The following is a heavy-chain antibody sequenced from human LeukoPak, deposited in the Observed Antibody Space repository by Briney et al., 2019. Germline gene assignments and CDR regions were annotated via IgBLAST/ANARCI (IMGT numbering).Heavy chain of an antibody. V-gene: IGHV1-46*01. J-gene: IGHJ4*02. Sequence: GASVKVSCKASGYTFTSYGISWVRQAPGQGLEWMGIINPSGGSTSYAQKFQGRVTMTRDTSTSTVYMELSSLRSEDTAVYYCARYYYDTTVRVSYFDYWGQGTLVIVSS. D-gene: IGHD3-22*01. CDR2: INPSGGST. CDR1: GYTFTSYG. CDR3: ARYYYDTTVRVSYFDY.